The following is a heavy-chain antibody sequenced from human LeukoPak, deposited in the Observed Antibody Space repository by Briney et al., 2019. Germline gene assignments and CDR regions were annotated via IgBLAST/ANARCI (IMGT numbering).Heavy chain of an antibody. V-gene: IGHV3-30*02. Sequence: GGSPRLSCASSGFTFSDYAMHWVRQAPGKGLEWVAFIRYDGSSKYSADSVKGRFTISRDNSKNTLYLQMNSLRAEDTAVYYCAILRGYYGSYWGQGTLVTVSS. CDR3: AILRGYYGSY. CDR1: GFTFSDYA. J-gene: IGHJ4*02. CDR2: IRYDGSSK. D-gene: IGHD3-10*01.